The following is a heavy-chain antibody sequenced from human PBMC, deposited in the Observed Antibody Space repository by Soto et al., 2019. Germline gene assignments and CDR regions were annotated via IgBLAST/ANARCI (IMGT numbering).Heavy chain of an antibody. CDR1: GFTFSDYA. V-gene: IGHV3-30*18. CDR3: AKAETRGPGPPFSCDI. D-gene: IGHD5-12*01. Sequence: PGGSLRLSCSASGFTFSDYAMHCVRQAPGEGLEWVATVSPDGTAEYYATSVKGRFAISKDKSMSILVLQMDRLAVDDTAVYYCAKAETRGPGPPFSCDIWGQGTMVTVSS. J-gene: IGHJ3*02. CDR2: VSPDGTAE.